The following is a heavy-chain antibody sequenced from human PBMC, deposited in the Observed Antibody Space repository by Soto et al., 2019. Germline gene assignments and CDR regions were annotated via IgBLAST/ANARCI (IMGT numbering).Heavy chain of an antibody. J-gene: IGHJ5*02. CDR3: ARDGSWSYPTPLNWFVP. V-gene: IGHV1-69*13. D-gene: IGHD1-26*01. Sequence: ASVKVSCKASGGTFSSYAISWVRQAPGQGLEWMGGIIPIFGTANYAQKFQGRVTITADESTSTAYMELSSLRSEDTAVYYCARDGSWSYPTPLNWFVPWGPGTLVTVSS. CDR1: GGTFSSYA. CDR2: IIPIFGTA.